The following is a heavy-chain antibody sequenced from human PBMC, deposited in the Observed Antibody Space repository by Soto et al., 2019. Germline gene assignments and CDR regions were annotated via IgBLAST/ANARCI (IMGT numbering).Heavy chain of an antibody. D-gene: IGHD2-15*01. J-gene: IGHJ1*01. Sequence: QVQLVQSGAEVKKPGSSVKVSCKASGGTFSSYAISWVRQAPGQGLEWMGGIIPIFGTANYAQKFQGRVTITADESTSTAYRELSSLRSEDTAVYYCAGGYCSGGSCRDEYFQHWGQGTLVTVSS. CDR1: GGTFSSYA. CDR3: AGGYCSGGSCRDEYFQH. CDR2: IIPIFGTA. V-gene: IGHV1-69*01.